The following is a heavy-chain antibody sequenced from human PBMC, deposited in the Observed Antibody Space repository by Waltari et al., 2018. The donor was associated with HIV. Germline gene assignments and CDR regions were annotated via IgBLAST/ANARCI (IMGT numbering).Heavy chain of an antibody. Sequence: EVQLVQSGAEVKKPGESLKISCKGSGYSFTSYWIGWVRQMPGKGLGWMGIIYPGDSDTRYSPSFQGQVTISADKSISTAYLQWSSLKASDTAMYYCARQVLYYYDSSGSNVGAFDIWGQGTMVTVSS. CDR1: GYSFTSYW. J-gene: IGHJ3*02. V-gene: IGHV5-51*01. D-gene: IGHD3-22*01. CDR3: ARQVLYYYDSSGSNVGAFDI. CDR2: IYPGDSDT.